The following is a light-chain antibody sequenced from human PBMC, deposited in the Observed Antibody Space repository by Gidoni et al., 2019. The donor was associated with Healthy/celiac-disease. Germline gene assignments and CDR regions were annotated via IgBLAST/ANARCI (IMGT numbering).Light chain of an antibody. J-gene: IGKJ1*01. CDR1: QSLVYSDGNTY. CDR3: MXXTHWXPT. Sequence: VVMTHSPLSLPVTLGQPASISCRSSQSLVYSDGNTYLNWFQQRPGQSHRRLIYKVSNRDSXXXDRXXXSGXXTDFTLKIXXXEAXDVGVYXCMXXTHWXPTFXQGTKVEIK. CDR2: KVS. V-gene: IGKV2-30*01.